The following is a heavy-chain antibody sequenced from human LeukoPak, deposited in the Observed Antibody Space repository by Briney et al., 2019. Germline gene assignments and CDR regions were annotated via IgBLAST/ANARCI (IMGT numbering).Heavy chain of an antibody. D-gene: IGHD3-10*01. CDR3: ARVNSITMVRGVPDY. J-gene: IGHJ4*02. CDR1: GFTFSSYA. CDR2: ISYNGSNK. V-gene: IGHV3-30-3*01. Sequence: GRSLRLSCAASGFTFSSYAMHWVRQAPGKGLEWVAVISYNGSNKYYADSVKGRFTISRDNSKNTLYLQMNSLRAEDTAVYYCARVNSITMVRGVPDYWGQGTLVTVSS.